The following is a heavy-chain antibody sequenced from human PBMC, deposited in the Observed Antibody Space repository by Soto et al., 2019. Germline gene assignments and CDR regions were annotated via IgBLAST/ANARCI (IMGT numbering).Heavy chain of an antibody. D-gene: IGHD5-12*01. CDR3: ARSSLVSYFSGYDWDFDY. CDR1: GFTFSSYS. V-gene: IGHV3-21*01. J-gene: IGHJ4*02. CDR2: ISSSSSYI. Sequence: GGSLRLSCAASGFTFSSYSMNWVRQAPGKGLEWVSSISSSSSYIYYADSVKGRFTISRDNAKNSLYLQMNSLRAEDTAVYYCARSSLVSYFSGYDWDFDYWGQGTLVTVSS.